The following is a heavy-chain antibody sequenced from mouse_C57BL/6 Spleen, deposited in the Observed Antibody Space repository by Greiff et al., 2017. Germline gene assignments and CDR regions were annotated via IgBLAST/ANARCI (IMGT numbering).Heavy chain of an antibody. CDR2: IDPETGGT. J-gene: IGHJ4*01. CDR1: GYTFTDYE. D-gene: IGHD1-1*01. CDR3: ARRPPYYYGSAMDY. Sequence: QVQLKQSGAELVRPGASVTLSCKASGYTFTDYEMHWVKQTPVHGLEWIGAIDPETGGTAYTQKFKGKAILTADKSSSTAYMELRSLTSEDSADYDCARRPPYYYGSAMDYWGQGTSVTVSS. V-gene: IGHV1-15*01.